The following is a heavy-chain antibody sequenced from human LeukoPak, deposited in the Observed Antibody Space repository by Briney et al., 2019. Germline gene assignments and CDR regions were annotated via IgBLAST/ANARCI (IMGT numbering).Heavy chain of an antibody. V-gene: IGHV3-48*03. CDR3: ARAGYSSGWHDY. D-gene: IGHD6-19*01. J-gene: IGHJ4*02. CDR1: GLTFSNCE. CDR2: ISSSGSTS. Sequence: PGGSLTLSCVPSGLTFSNCELNWVRQAPGKGLEWISYISSSGSTSYYADSVKGRFTISRDTAKNSLCLQTNSLRAEDTAVYYCARAGYSSGWHDYWGQGTLVTVSS.